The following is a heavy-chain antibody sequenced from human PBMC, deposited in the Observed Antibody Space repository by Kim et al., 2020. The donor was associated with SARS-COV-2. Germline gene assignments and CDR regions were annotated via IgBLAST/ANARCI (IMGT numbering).Heavy chain of an antibody. V-gene: IGHV4-59*01. CDR2: IYYSGST. Sequence: SETLSLTCTVSGGSISSYYWSWIRQPPGKGLEWIGYIYYSGSTNYNPSLKSRVTISVDTSKNQFSLKLSSVTAADTAVYYCARAGGYSYGPPFDYWGQGTLVTVSS. D-gene: IGHD5-18*01. CDR3: ARAGGYSYGPPFDY. J-gene: IGHJ4*02. CDR1: GGSISSYY.